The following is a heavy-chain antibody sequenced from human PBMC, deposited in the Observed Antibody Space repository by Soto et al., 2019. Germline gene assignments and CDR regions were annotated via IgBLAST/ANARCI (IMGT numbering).Heavy chain of an antibody. D-gene: IGHD2-15*01. Sequence: GSLRLSCTASGFTFGDYAMSWVRQAPGKGLEWVGFIRSKAYGGTTEYAASVKGRFTISRDDSKSIAYLQMNSLKTEDTAVYYCTRDEGIVVVVADLSYYYGMDVWGQGTTVTVSS. J-gene: IGHJ6*02. CDR3: TRDEGIVVVVADLSYYYGMDV. CDR2: IRSKAYGGTT. V-gene: IGHV3-49*04. CDR1: GFTFGDYA.